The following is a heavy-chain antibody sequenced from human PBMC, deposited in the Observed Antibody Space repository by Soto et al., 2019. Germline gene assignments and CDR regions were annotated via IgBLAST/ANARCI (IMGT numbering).Heavy chain of an antibody. Sequence: QVQLQQWGAGLLKPSETLSLTCAVYGGSFSGYYWSWIRQPPGKGLEWIGENNHSGSTNYNPSLKSRVTITVDTSKNQFTLKLSSVTAADPAVYYCARGKPGYSKDAFDIWGQGTMVTVSS. CDR2: NNHSGST. CDR1: GGSFSGYY. D-gene: IGHD4-4*01. V-gene: IGHV4-34*01. CDR3: ARGKPGYSKDAFDI. J-gene: IGHJ3*02.